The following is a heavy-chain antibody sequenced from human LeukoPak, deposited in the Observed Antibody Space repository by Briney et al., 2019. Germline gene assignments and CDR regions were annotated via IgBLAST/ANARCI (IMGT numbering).Heavy chain of an antibody. CDR2: ISAYNGNT. J-gene: IGHJ5*02. CDR3: ARDQGAYYCDSSGSWFDP. CDR1: GYSFTSYG. Sequence: AGVKVSFKCSGYSFTSYGFSWLRLAPAQGLEWMGLISAYNGNTNYAQKLQGRVTMTIDTSTSTAYMELKSLRSDATAVYYCARDQGAYYCDSSGSWFDPWGQGTLVTVSS. V-gene: IGHV1-18*01. D-gene: IGHD3-22*01.